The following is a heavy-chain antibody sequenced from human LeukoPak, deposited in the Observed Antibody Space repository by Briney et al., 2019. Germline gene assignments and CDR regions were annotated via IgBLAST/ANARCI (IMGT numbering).Heavy chain of an antibody. D-gene: IGHD6-13*01. J-gene: IGHJ6*03. Sequence: GGSLRLSCVVSGLSFSDSYMTWIRQTPGMGLESLAYISGMGHDIYYADSVKGRFTISRDNAKNSLYLQMNSLRAEDTAVYYCAKDATAVVGTVYMDVWGKGTTVTISS. CDR2: ISGMGHDI. CDR1: GLSFSDSY. V-gene: IGHV3-11*04. CDR3: AKDATAVVGTVYMDV.